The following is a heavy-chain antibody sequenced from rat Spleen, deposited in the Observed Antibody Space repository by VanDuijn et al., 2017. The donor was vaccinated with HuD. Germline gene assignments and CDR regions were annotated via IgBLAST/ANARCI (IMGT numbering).Heavy chain of an antibody. V-gene: IGHV2S8*01. CDR1: GFSLTSYG. D-gene: IGHD1-4*01. CDR3: TKECYPGITYYFDY. J-gene: IGHJ2*01. Sequence: QVQLQDSGPGLVQPSQTLSLPCTVSGFSLTSYGVSWVRQPPGKGLEWIEAIASAGSTYYNSALKSRLSISRDTSKSQVFLKMNSLQTEDTAIYFCTKECYPGITYYFDYWGQGVMVTVST. CDR2: IASAGST.